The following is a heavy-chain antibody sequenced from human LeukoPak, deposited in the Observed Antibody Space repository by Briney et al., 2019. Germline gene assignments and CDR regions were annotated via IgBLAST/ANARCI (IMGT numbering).Heavy chain of an antibody. CDR3: ARQPAVAGNGWFAP. Sequence: VGSLRLSCAASGFTFSSDSMNWVRQAPGKGLEWVSSISSSSSYIYYADSVKGRFTISRDNAKNSLYLHMNSLRAEDTAVYYCARQPAVAGNGWFAPWGQGPLVPVSS. D-gene: IGHD6-19*01. J-gene: IGHJ5*02. CDR1: GFTFSSDS. CDR2: ISSSSSYI. V-gene: IGHV3-21*01.